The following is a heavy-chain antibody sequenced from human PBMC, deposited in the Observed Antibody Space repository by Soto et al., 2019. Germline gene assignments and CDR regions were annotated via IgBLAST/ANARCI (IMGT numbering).Heavy chain of an antibody. CDR2: IYYSGST. J-gene: IGHJ4*02. V-gene: IGHV4-39*01. D-gene: IGHD3-9*01. Sequence: ETLSLTCTVSGGSISSSSYYWGWIRQPPGKGLEWIGSIYYSGSTYYNPSLKSRVTISVDTSKNQFSLKLSSVTAADTAVYYCASNSLSILTGPHTFDYWGQGTLVTVSS. CDR3: ASNSLSILTGPHTFDY. CDR1: GGSISSSSYY.